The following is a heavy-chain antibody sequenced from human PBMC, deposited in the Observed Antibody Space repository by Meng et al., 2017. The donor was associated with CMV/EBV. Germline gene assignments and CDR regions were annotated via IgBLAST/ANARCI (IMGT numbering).Heavy chain of an antibody. CDR3: ARDGPYGDPLHY. D-gene: IGHD4-17*01. CDR1: RFTVSSYY. J-gene: IGHJ4*02. CDR2: IYSGGST. V-gene: IGHV3-66*02. Sequence: ESLMISCAASRFTVSSYYMSWVRQAPGKGLELVSVIYSGGSTYYADSVKGRFTISRDKSKNTPYLQMNSLRAEDTAVYYCARDGPYGDPLHYWGQGTLVTVSS.